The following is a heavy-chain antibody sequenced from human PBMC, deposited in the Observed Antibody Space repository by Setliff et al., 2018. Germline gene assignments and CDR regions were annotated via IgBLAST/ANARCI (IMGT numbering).Heavy chain of an antibody. CDR2: ISWNSGGS. CDR1: GFTFDDYA. D-gene: IGHD2-15*01. Sequence: PGGSLRLSCAASGFTFDDYAMHWVRQAPGKGLEWVSGISWNSGGSGYADSVKGRFTISRDSAKNSLYLQMNSLRPVDTAVYHCARSDGGSSGLDYWGQGTLVTVSS. J-gene: IGHJ4*02. CDR3: ARSDGGSSGLDY. V-gene: IGHV3-9*01.